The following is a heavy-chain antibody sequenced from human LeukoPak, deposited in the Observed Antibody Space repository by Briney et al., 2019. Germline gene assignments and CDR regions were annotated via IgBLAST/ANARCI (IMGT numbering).Heavy chain of an antibody. D-gene: IGHD1-1*01. CDR2: INPNSGGT. CDR3: ATTYSTVFDY. J-gene: IGHJ4*02. Sequence: ASVKVSCKASGYIFTGYYMHWVRQAPGQGLEWVGRINPNSGGTNYAQKFQGRVTMTRDTSISTAYMELSSLMSDDTAVYYCATTYSTVFDYWGQGTLVTVSP. V-gene: IGHV1-2*06. CDR1: GYIFTGYY.